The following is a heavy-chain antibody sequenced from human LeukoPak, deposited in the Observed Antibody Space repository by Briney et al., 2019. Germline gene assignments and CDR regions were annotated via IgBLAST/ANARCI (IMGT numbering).Heavy chain of an antibody. CDR3: ARGGYYYGSGSAIDY. Sequence: SETLSLTCTVSGCSISSYYWSWIRQPPGKGLEWIGYIYYSGSTNYNPPLKSRVTISVDTSKNQFSLKLSSVTAADTAVYYCARGGYYYGSGSAIDYWGQGTLVTVSS. V-gene: IGHV4-59*01. CDR2: IYYSGST. D-gene: IGHD3-10*01. J-gene: IGHJ4*02. CDR1: GCSISSYY.